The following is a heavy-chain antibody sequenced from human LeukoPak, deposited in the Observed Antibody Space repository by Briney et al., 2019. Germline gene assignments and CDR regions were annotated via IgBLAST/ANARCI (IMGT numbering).Heavy chain of an antibody. CDR2: IYTSGST. J-gene: IGHJ4*02. CDR1: GGSISSSSYY. V-gene: IGHV4-61*02. CDR3: AITYYYDSSGTIDY. Sequence: SETLSLTCTVSGGSISSSSYYWSWIRQPAGKGLEWIGRIYTSGSTNYNPSLKSRVTMSVDTSKNQFSLKLSSVTAADTAVYYCAITYYYDSSGTIDYWGQGTLVTVSS. D-gene: IGHD3-22*01.